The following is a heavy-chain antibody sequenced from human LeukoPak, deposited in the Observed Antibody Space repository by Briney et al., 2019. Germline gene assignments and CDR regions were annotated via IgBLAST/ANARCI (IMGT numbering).Heavy chain of an antibody. Sequence: GGSLRLSCAASGFTFNNFFMIWIRQAPRKGLGWVAYISSTGKNLYLADSVEGRFTISRDNAKKSLYLQMNRLRVDDTDVYYCARSDVQNYDFWNGYPTNYYMDGWGKGTTVTVPS. J-gene: IGHJ6*03. CDR3: ARSDVQNYDFWNGYPTNYYMDG. CDR2: ISSTGKNL. V-gene: IGHV3-11*01. D-gene: IGHD3-3*01. CDR1: GFTFNNFF.